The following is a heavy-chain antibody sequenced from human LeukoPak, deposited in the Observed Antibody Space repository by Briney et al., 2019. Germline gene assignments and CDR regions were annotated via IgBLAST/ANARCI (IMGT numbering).Heavy chain of an antibody. Sequence: SETLSLTCTVSGGSISSYYWSWIRQPPGKGLEWIRYIYYSGSTYYYNPSLKSRVTMSVDTSKNQFSLKLSSVTAADTAVYYCARQYYYDGSGPFQHWGQGTLVTVSS. D-gene: IGHD3-22*01. J-gene: IGHJ1*01. CDR2: IYYSGSTY. V-gene: IGHV4-59*08. CDR1: GGSISSYY. CDR3: ARQYYYDGSGPFQH.